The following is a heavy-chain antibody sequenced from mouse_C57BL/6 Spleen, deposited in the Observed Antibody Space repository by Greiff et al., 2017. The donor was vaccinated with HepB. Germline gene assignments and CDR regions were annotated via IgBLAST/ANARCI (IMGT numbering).Heavy chain of an antibody. D-gene: IGHD1-1*01. Sequence: VQLQQSGAELVRPGTSVKVSCKASGYAFTNYLIEWVKQRPGQGLEWIGVINPGSGGTNYNEKFKGKATLTADKSSSTAYMQLSSLTSEDSAVYFCARGDYYGWFAYWGQGTLVTVSA. CDR3: ARGDYYGWFAY. CDR2: INPGSGGT. CDR1: GYAFTNYL. V-gene: IGHV1-54*01. J-gene: IGHJ3*01.